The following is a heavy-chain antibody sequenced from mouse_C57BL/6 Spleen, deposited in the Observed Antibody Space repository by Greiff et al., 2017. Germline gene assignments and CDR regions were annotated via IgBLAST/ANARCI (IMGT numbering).Heavy chain of an antibody. V-gene: IGHV1-26*01. CDR1: GYTFTDYY. J-gene: IGHJ4*01. CDR3: ARRDSYDYGYAMDY. CDR2: INPNNGGT. Sequence: VQLQQSGPELVKPGASVQISCKASGYTFTDYYMNWVKQSHGKSLEWIGDINPNNGGTSYNQKFKGKATLTVDKSSSTAYMELRSLTSEDSAVYYCARRDSYDYGYAMDYWGQGTSVTVSS. D-gene: IGHD2-4*01.